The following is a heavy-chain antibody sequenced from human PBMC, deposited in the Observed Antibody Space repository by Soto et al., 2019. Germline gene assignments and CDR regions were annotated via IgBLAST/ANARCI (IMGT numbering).Heavy chain of an antibody. V-gene: IGHV3-30*18. J-gene: IGHJ4*02. CDR3: AKDLNCSGGSCYSNPDY. Sequence: PGGSLRLSCAASGFTFSSYGMHWVRQAPGKGLERVAVISYDGSNKYYADSVKGRFTISRDNSKNTLYLQMNSLRAEDTAVYYCAKDLNCSGGSCYSNPDYWGQGTLDTVSS. D-gene: IGHD2-15*01. CDR2: ISYDGSNK. CDR1: GFTFSSYG.